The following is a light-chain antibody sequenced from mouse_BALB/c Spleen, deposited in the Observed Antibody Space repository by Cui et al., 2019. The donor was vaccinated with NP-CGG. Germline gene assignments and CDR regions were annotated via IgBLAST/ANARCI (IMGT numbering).Light chain of an antibody. CDR1: AGTVTTSNY. V-gene: IGLV1*01. J-gene: IGLJ1*01. CDR2: GTN. CDR3: ALWYSNHWV. Sequence: QAVATQESAPTTSPGETVTLTCRSSAGTVTTSNYANWVQEKPDHLFTGLIGGTNNRTPGVPARFSGSLDGDKAALTITGTQTEDEAIYFCALWYSNHWVFGGGTKLTVL.